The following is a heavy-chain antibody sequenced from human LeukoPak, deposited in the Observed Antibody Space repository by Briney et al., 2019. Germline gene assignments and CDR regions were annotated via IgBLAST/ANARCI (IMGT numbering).Heavy chain of an antibody. D-gene: IGHD3-22*01. CDR2: IKQDGSEK. CDR3: ARDKVVVITTSYYFDY. V-gene: IGHV3-7*01. Sequence: GGSLRLSCAASGFPFSSYWMSWVRQAPGKGLEWVANIKQDGSEKYYVDSVKGRFTISRDNAKNSLYLQMNSLRAEDTAVYYCARDKVVVITTSYYFDYWGQGTLVTVSS. CDR1: GFPFSSYW. J-gene: IGHJ4*02.